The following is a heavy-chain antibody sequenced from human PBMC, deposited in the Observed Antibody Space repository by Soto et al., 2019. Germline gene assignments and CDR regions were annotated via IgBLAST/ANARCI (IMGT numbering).Heavy chain of an antibody. CDR3: AREQYYYDSSGYYPDY. J-gene: IGHJ4*02. Sequence: PGGSLRLSCAASGFTFSSYGMHWVRQAPGKGLEWVAVIWYDGSNKYYADSVKGRFTISRDNSKNTLYLQMNSLRAEDTAVYYCAREQYYYDSSGYYPDYWGQGTLVTVSS. V-gene: IGHV3-33*01. CDR2: IWYDGSNK. CDR1: GFTFSSYG. D-gene: IGHD3-22*01.